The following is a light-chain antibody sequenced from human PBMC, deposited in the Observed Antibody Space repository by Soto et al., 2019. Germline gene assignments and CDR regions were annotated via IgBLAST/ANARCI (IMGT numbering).Light chain of an antibody. Sequence: QSALTQPASVSGSPGQSITISCTGTNTDVGGYDRVSWYQHHPGKAPKMLIFEVFNRPSGISDRFSGSKSGDTASLTISGLQAEDEADYYCSSYTSSSTYVVFGGGTKLTVL. CDR2: EVF. J-gene: IGLJ2*01. CDR1: NTDVGGYDR. V-gene: IGLV2-14*01. CDR3: SSYTSSSTYVV.